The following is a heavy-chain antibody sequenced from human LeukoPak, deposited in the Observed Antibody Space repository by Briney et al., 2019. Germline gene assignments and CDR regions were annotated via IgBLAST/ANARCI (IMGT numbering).Heavy chain of an antibody. J-gene: IGHJ4*02. CDR3: AREGSFFSYYDSSGYDY. Sequence: PGGSLRLSCAASGFSFSSYSMNWVRQAPGKGLEWVSYISSSGSTIYYADSVKGRFTISRDNAKNSLYLQMNSLRAEDTAVYYCAREGSFFSYYDSSGYDYWGQGTLVTVSS. V-gene: IGHV3-48*04. D-gene: IGHD3-22*01. CDR2: ISSSGSTI. CDR1: GFSFSSYS.